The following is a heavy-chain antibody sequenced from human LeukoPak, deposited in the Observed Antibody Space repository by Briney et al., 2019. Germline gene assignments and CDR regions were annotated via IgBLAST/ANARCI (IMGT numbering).Heavy chain of an antibody. CDR1: GYTFTGYY. CDR3: ARDPGNSRQWLANWFDP. J-gene: IGHJ5*02. Sequence: ASVKVSCKASGYTFTGYYMHWVRQAPGQGLEWMGWVNPNSGGTNYAQKFQGRVTMTRDTSISTAYMELSRLRSDDTAVYYCARDPGNSRQWLANWFDPWGQEPWSPSPQ. CDR2: VNPNSGGT. V-gene: IGHV1-2*02. D-gene: IGHD6-19*01.